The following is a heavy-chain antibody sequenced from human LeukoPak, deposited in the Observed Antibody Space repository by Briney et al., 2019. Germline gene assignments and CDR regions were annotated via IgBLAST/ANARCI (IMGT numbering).Heavy chain of an antibody. J-gene: IGHJ4*02. CDR2: ISWNSRSI. D-gene: IGHD6-13*01. V-gene: IGHV3-9*03. CDR3: AKEGSSWSTFDY. CDR1: GFTFNDYA. Sequence: RPGGSLRLSCATSGFTFNDYAMYWVRQAPGKGLEWVSGISWNSRSIAYADSVKGRFTISRDNAKNSLYLQMNSLRAEDMALYYCAKEGSSWSTFDYWGQGTLVTVSS.